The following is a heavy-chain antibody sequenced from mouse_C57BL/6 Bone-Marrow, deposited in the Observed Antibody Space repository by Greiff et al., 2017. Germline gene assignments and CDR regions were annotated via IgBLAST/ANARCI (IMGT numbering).Heavy chain of an antibody. CDR1: GYTFTDYY. Sequence: EVKLQQSGPELVKPGASVKISCKASGYTFTDYYMNWVKQSHGKSLEWIGDINPNNGGTSYNQKFKGKATLTVDKSSSTAYMELRSLTSEDSAVYYCAWFAYWGQGTLVTVSA. V-gene: IGHV1-26*01. CDR2: INPNNGGT. J-gene: IGHJ3*01. CDR3: AWFAY.